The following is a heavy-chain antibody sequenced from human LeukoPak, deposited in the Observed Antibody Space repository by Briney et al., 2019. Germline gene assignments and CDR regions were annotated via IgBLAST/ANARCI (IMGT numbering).Heavy chain of an antibody. CDR2: IIPVLEEA. CDR1: GVTFSNSG. Sequence: ASVKVSCKASGVTFSNSGITWVRQAPGQGLEWMGRIIPVLEEAQYAQNFQGKVTITADKSTSTAYMELHSLTSEDTAVYYCAGDQLELGTHWFDPWGQGTLVTVSS. V-gene: IGHV1-69*04. D-gene: IGHD1-1*01. CDR3: AGDQLELGTHWFDP. J-gene: IGHJ5*02.